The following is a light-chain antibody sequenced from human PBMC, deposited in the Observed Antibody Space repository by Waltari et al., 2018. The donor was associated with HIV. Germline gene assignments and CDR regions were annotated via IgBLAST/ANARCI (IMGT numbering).Light chain of an antibody. CDR1: QSVSTN. CDR3: QQYNNWPLA. Sequence: EIMMTQSPASLSVSPGARPTLSCRASQSVSTNSAWYQQKPVQAPRLLIYGASTRATGIPARFSGSGSGTDFTLTISSLQSEDSVTYYCQQYNNWPLAFGGGTKVEIK. CDR2: GAS. J-gene: IGKJ4*01. V-gene: IGKV3-15*01.